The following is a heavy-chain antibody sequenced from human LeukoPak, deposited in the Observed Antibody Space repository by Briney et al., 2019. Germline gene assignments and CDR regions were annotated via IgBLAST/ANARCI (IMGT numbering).Heavy chain of an antibody. CDR1: GFTFNDYA. J-gene: IGHJ3*02. V-gene: IGHV3-9*01. CDR2: ISWNSGSI. CDR3: AKGVRITMVRGAFDI. Sequence: GGSLRLSCAASGFTFNDYAMHWVRQAPGKGLEWVSGISWNSGSIGYADSVKGRFTISRDNAKNSLYLQMNSLRAEDTALYYCAKGVRITMVRGAFDIWGQGTTVTVSS. D-gene: IGHD3-10*01.